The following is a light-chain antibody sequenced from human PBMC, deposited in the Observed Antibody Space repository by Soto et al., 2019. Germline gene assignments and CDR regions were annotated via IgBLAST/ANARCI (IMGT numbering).Light chain of an antibody. CDR3: QQYKDWPTT. CDR2: GAS. V-gene: IGKV1-9*01. CDR1: QGISSY. J-gene: IGKJ1*01. Sequence: IQLTQSPASLSASLGDRVTITWRASQGISSYLGWYQQKPGKAPKLLIYGASTLQSGVPSRFSGSGYGTDFNLTITSLQSEDFGVYFCQQYKDWPTTFGQGTKVDIK.